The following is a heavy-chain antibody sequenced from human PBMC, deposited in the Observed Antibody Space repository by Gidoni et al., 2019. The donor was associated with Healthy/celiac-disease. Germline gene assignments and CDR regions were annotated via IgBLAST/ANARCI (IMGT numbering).Heavy chain of an antibody. Sequence: QVQLVESGGGVVQPGRSLRLSCAASGFTFSSYAMHWVRQAPGKGLEWVAVISYDGSNKYYADSVKGRFTISRDNSKNTLYLQMNSLRAEDTAVYYCARGGITMIVVAYPWGQGTMVTVSS. CDR2: ISYDGSNK. V-gene: IGHV3-30*01. D-gene: IGHD3-22*01. J-gene: IGHJ3*01. CDR3: ARGGITMIVVAYP. CDR1: GFTFSSYA.